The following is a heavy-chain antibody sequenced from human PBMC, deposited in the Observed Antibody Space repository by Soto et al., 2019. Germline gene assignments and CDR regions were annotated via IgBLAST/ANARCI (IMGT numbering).Heavy chain of an antibody. CDR2: VYYSGST. D-gene: IGHD1-26*01. Sequence: PSETLSLTCTVSIGSITSTGYYWGWIRQPPGKGLEWLGSVYYSGSTYYNASLKGRVTISVDTSKNQFSLKLSSVTAADTAAYYCARDLGQEFDYWGQGTLVTVSS. J-gene: IGHJ4*02. CDR3: ARDLGQEFDY. V-gene: IGHV4-39*07. CDR1: IGSITSTGYY.